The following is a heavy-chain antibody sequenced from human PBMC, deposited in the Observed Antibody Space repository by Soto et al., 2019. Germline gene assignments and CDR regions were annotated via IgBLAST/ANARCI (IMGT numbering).Heavy chain of an antibody. D-gene: IGHD1-26*01. CDR2: ISAYNGDT. CDR3: ARSRLSYPFFDY. CDR1: GYTFTSYG. Sequence: ASVKVSCKASGYTFTSYGISWVRQAPGQGLEWMGWISAYNGDTNYAQKLQGRVTMTTDTSTSTAYMELRSLRSDDTAVYYCARSRLSYPFFDYWGQGTLVTVSS. J-gene: IGHJ4*02. V-gene: IGHV1-18*04.